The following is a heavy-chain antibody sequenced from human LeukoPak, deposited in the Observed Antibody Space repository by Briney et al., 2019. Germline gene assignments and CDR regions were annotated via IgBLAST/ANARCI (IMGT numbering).Heavy chain of an antibody. CDR3: AKKGAVTATGYFDY. CDR1: GFTFSNYA. Sequence: PGGSLRLSCAASGFTFSNYAMSWVRQAPGKGLEWVSGITNSGGGTFYADSAKGRFTISRDNSKNTLYLQMNNLRAEDTAIYYCAKKGAVTATGYFDYWGQGTLVTVSS. V-gene: IGHV3-23*01. CDR2: ITNSGGGT. J-gene: IGHJ4*02. D-gene: IGHD2-21*02.